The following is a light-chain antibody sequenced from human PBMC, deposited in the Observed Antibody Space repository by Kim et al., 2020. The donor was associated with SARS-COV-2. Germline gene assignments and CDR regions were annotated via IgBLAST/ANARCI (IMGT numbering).Light chain of an antibody. J-gene: IGLJ2*01. Sequence: VSPGQPASIPCSGDDLADKYVAWYQQRPGQSPVLVIYRDSERPSGIPERFSGSNSGNTATLTISGTQAIDEAAYYCQAWDSGAMIFGGGTKVTVL. CDR3: QAWDSGAMI. CDR1: DLADKY. V-gene: IGLV3-1*01. CDR2: RDS.